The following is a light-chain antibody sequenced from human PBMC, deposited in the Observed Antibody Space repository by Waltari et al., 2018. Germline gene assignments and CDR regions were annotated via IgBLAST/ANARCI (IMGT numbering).Light chain of an antibody. CDR2: GAS. CDR3: QHYVRLPAT. J-gene: IGKJ1*01. CDR1: QSVSRA. Sequence: EIVLTQSPGSLSSSPGERVTLSCRASQSVSRALAWYQQKPGQAPRLLIFGASNRATGIPHRFSGSGSETDVSLTISRLEPEDFAVYYCQHYVRLPATFGRGTKVEIK. V-gene: IGKV3-20*01.